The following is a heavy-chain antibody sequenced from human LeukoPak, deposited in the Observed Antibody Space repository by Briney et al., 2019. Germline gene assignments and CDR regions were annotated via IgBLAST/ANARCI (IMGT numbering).Heavy chain of an antibody. D-gene: IGHD6-19*01. CDR2: IKQDGSEK. V-gene: IGHV3-7*01. J-gene: IGHJ6*02. Sequence: PGGSLRLSCAASGFTFSSYWMSWVRQAPGKGLEWVANIKQDGSEKYYVDSVKGRFTISRDNAKNSLYLQMNSLRAEDTALYYCARRGPVAGRPQGMDVWGQGTTVTVS. CDR3: ARRGPVAGRPQGMDV. CDR1: GFTFSSYW.